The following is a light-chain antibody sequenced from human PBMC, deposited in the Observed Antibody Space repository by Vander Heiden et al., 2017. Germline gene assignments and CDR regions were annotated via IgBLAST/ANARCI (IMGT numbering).Light chain of an antibody. V-gene: IGLV2-23*02. Sequence: QSALTQPPSVSGSPGQSITNSCTGTSNDVGNYNLVSWYQQHPGKAPKLMIYDVSKRPSGVSNRVSGSKSGNTASLTISGLQAEDEADYYCCSYAGSSSYVFGTGTKVTVL. J-gene: IGLJ1*01. CDR3: CSYAGSSSYV. CDR2: DVS. CDR1: SNDVGNYNL.